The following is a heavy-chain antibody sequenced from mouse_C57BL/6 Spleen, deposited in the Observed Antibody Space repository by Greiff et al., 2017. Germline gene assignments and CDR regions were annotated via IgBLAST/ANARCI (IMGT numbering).Heavy chain of an antibody. J-gene: IGHJ2*01. Sequence: EVQGVESGGDLVKPGGSLKLSCAASGFTFSSYGMSWVRQTPDKRLEWVATISSGGSYTYYPDSVKGRFTISRDNAKNTLYLQMSSLKSEDTAIYYCARQVITTVVAIEDDYEIDYWGQGTTLTVSS. CDR2: ISSGGSYT. CDR1: GFTFSSYG. V-gene: IGHV5-6*01. D-gene: IGHD1-1*01. CDR3: ARQVITTVVAIEDDYEIDY.